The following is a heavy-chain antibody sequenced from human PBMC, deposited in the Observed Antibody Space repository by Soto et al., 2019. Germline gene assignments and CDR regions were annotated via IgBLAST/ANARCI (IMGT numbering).Heavy chain of an antibody. V-gene: IGHV4-59*08. CDR3: ARRYSSSFDY. J-gene: IGHJ4*02. D-gene: IGHD6-13*01. CDR2: IYYSGNT. CDR1: GGSISSYY. Sequence: QVQLQESGPGLVKPSETLSLTCTVSGGSISSYYWSWIRQPPGKGLEWIGYIYYSGNTNYNPSLKDRVTISVDTSKNQFSLKLSSVTAADTAVYYCARRYSSSFDYWGQGTLVTVSS.